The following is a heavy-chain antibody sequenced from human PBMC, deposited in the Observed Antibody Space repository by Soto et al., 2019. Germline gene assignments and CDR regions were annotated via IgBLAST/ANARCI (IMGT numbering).Heavy chain of an antibody. Sequence: ASVKVSCKASGYTFISYYMYWVRQAPGQGLEWMGMINSSGGDTDYAQKFQGGVTMTRDTSTSTVYMELSSLTYGDTAVYYCARTTPPRYYYHGMDVWGQGTTVTVSS. V-gene: IGHV1-46*01. CDR1: GYTFISYY. CDR2: INSSGGDT. J-gene: IGHJ6*02. D-gene: IGHD3-9*01. CDR3: ARTTPPRYYYHGMDV.